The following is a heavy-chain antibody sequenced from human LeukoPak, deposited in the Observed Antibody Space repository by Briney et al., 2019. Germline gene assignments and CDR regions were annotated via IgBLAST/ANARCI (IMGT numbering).Heavy chain of an antibody. V-gene: IGHV4-59*01. CDR1: GGSISSYY. D-gene: IGHD6-6*01. J-gene: IGHJ4*02. CDR3: ARVSDIAARPDY. Sequence: SETLSLTCTVSGGSISSYYWSWVRQPPGKGLEWIGYIYYSGSTNYNPSLKSRVTISVDTSKNQFSLKLSSVTAADTAVYYCARVSDIAARPDYWGQGTLVTVSS. CDR2: IYYSGST.